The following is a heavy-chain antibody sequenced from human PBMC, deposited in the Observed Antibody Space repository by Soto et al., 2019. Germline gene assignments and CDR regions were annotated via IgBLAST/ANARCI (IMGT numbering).Heavy chain of an antibody. CDR2: VYYSGGT. CDR1: GGSLTDHY. D-gene: IGHD2-21*01. CDR3: ARGNDWKSSTFDI. Sequence: QVQLQESGPGLVKPSETLSLTCTVAGGSLTDHYWNWFRQSPGKGLHWIGYVYYSGGTNYNHSLKSRVTMSVDTSKNQFSLNFRSVTAAATAVYYCARGNDWKSSTFDIWGQGTMVSVSS. V-gene: IGHV4-59*11. J-gene: IGHJ3*02.